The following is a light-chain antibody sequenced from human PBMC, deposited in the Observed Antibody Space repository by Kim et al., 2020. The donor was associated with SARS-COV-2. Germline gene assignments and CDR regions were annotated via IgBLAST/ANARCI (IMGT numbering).Light chain of an antibody. J-gene: IGLJ2*01. Sequence: KTVTISCTRTSGSIASNYVQWYQQRPGSAPTTVICEDNQRPSGVPDRFSGSIDSSSNSASLTISGLKTEDEADYYCQSYDSSNYVVFGGGTQLTVL. CDR3: QSYDSSNYVV. CDR2: EDN. CDR1: SGSIASNY. V-gene: IGLV6-57*03.